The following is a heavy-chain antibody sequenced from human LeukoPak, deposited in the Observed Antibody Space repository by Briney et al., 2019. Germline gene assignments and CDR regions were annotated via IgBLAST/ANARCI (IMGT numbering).Heavy chain of an antibody. Sequence: GESLKISCKGSGSSFASSWIGWVRQLAGKGLEWMGIIYPDDSDTRYSPSFEGQITISVDKSISTAYLQWSSLKASDTAVYYCARHGHCTNGVCYSNYYYHMDVWGKGTTVTVSS. V-gene: IGHV5-51*01. CDR2: IYPDDSDT. CDR1: GSSFASSW. CDR3: ARHGHCTNGVCYSNYYYHMDV. J-gene: IGHJ6*03. D-gene: IGHD2-8*01.